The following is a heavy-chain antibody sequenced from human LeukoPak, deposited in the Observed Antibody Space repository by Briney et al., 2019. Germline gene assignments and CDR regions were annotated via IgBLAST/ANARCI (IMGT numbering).Heavy chain of an antibody. CDR3: ARETGLGWGFSMDV. CDR2: IIPIFGTA. D-gene: IGHD3-16*01. Sequence: SVKVSCKASGYTFTGYYMHWVRQAPGQGLEWMGGIIPIFGTANYAQKFQGRVTITTDESTSTAYMELGSLRSEDTAVYYCARETGLGWGFSMDVWGKGTTVTVSS. J-gene: IGHJ6*04. CDR1: GYTFTGYY. V-gene: IGHV1-69*05.